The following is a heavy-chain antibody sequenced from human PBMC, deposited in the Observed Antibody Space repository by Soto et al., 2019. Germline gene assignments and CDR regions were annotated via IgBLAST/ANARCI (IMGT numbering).Heavy chain of an antibody. J-gene: IGHJ4*02. D-gene: IGHD3-10*01. Sequence: ASVKVSCKASGGTFSSYAISWVRQAPGQGLEWMGGIIPIFGTANYAQKFQGRVTITADESTSTAYMELSSLRSEDTAVYYCARTRNYGSGSYWDYWGQGTLVTVS. V-gene: IGHV1-69*13. CDR3: ARTRNYGSGSYWDY. CDR1: GGTFSSYA. CDR2: IIPIFGTA.